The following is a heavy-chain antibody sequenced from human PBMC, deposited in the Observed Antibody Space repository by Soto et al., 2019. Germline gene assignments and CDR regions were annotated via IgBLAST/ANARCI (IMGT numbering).Heavy chain of an antibody. Sequence: GESLRLSCAASGFTFSSYGMHWVRQAPGKGLEWVAVIWYDGSNKYYADSVKGRFTISRDNSKNTLYLQMNSLRAEDTAVYYCARGPDIVATIFYYWGQGTLVTVSS. V-gene: IGHV3-33*01. D-gene: IGHD5-12*01. CDR2: IWYDGSNK. J-gene: IGHJ4*02. CDR1: GFTFSSYG. CDR3: ARGPDIVATIFYY.